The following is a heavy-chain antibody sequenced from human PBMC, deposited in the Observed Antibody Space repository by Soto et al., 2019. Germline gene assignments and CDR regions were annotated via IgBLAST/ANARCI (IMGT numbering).Heavy chain of an antibody. CDR2: TSNSGST. Sequence: QVQLQESGPGLVKPSQTLSLTCTVSGGSITSSGYYWSWIRQHPGEGLEWIGFTSNSGSTSYNPSLQSGVNISVDTSSNQFSLNLNSVTAADTAVYYCARGGGSTKVDYWGQGTLVTVSP. CDR3: ARGGGSTKVDY. D-gene: IGHD2-2*01. J-gene: IGHJ4*02. CDR1: GGSITSSGYY. V-gene: IGHV4-31*03.